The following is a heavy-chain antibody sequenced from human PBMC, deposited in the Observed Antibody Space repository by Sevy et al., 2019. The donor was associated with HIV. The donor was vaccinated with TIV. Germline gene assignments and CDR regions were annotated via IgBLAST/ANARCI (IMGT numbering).Heavy chain of an antibody. V-gene: IGHV3-7*03. J-gene: IGHJ4*02. D-gene: IGHD1-26*01. Sequence: GGSLRLSCATFGFNFRNSWMAWVRQPPGKGLEFLADIKQDGYETYYLDSVKGRFTISRDNAKNSLHLQMNSLRAEDTAMYFCVSDNAEGASVLDYWGQGTPVTVSS. CDR3: VSDNAEGASVLDY. CDR1: GFNFRNSW. CDR2: IKQDGYET.